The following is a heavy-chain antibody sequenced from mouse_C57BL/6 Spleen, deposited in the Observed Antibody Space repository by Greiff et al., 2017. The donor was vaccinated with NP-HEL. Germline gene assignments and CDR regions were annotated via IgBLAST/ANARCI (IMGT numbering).Heavy chain of an antibody. CDR3: ARNDQAMDY. CDR2: IDPSDSYT. CDR1: GYTFTSYW. J-gene: IGHJ4*01. Sequence: VQLQQPGAELVMPGASVKLSCKASGYTFTSYWMHWVKQRPGQGLEWIGEIDPSDSYTNYNQKFKGKSTLTVDKSSSTAYMQLSSLTSEDSAVYYCARNDQAMDYWGQGTSVTVSS. D-gene: IGHD2-12*01. V-gene: IGHV1-69*01.